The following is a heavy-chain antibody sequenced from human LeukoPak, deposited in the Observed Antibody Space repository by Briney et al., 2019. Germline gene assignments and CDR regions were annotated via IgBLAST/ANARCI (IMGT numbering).Heavy chain of an antibody. Sequence: GGSLRLSCAASGFTFSSYGMNWVRQAPGKGLEWVAFIRYDGSNKYYADSVKGRFTFSRDNSKNTLYLQMNSRRAEDTAVYYCAKGSWLHFVSELDYWGQGTLVTVSS. CDR2: IRYDGSNK. J-gene: IGHJ4*02. CDR1: GFTFSSYG. V-gene: IGHV3-30*02. CDR3: AKGSWLHFVSELDY. D-gene: IGHD5-24*01.